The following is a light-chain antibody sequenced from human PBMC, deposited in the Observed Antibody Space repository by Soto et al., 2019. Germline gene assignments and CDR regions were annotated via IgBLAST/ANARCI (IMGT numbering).Light chain of an antibody. V-gene: IGKV1-39*01. CDR3: QQSYSNPPWT. J-gene: IGKJ1*01. Sequence: DIQMTQSPSSLSASVGDRVTITCRASQSISNYLNWYQQKPGKAPKLLIYTASSLQSGVPSRFSGGGSGTDFPLTINSLRPDDFATYFCQQSYSNPPWTFGQGTKVEVK. CDR2: TAS. CDR1: QSISNY.